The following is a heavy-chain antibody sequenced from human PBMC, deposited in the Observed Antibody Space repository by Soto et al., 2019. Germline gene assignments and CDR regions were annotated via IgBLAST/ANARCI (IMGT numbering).Heavy chain of an antibody. J-gene: IGHJ4*02. CDR1: GGTFSSYA. CDR3: ASGGHSSGYFYDY. D-gene: IGHD3-22*01. Sequence: SVKVSCKASGGTFSSYAISWVRQAPGQGLEWMGGIIPIFGTANYAQKFQGRVTITADESTSTAYMELSSLRSEDTAVYYCASGGHSSGYFYDYWGQGTLVTVSS. CDR2: IIPIFGTA. V-gene: IGHV1-69*13.